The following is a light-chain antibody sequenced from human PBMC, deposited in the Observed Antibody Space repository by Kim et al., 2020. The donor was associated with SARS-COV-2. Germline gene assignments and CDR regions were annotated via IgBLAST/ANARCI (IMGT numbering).Light chain of an antibody. V-gene: IGKV1-5*03. CDR2: KTS. CDR3: QQYYSYSYS. J-gene: IGKJ2*03. CDR1: QSLSNW. Sequence: SGSVGDRVTLTCRASQSLSNWLAWYQQKPGKAPKLLIYKTSNLESGVPSRFSGSGSGTEFTLTISNLQPDDFATYYCQQYYSYSYSFGQGTKLEI.